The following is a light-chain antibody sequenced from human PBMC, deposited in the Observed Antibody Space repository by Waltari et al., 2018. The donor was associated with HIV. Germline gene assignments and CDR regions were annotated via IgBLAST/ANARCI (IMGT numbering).Light chain of an antibody. J-gene: IGLJ1*01. CDR3: CSFAGDMDSQISNYV. Sequence: QSALTQPTSVSGSLGQSVTISCTGGSTNVGRHNAVSWYHQKPGKVPKLLIFEVNKQPSGVSSRFVGSKSGNTASLTISRLQSDDEAAYYCCSFAGDMDSQISNYVFGTGTTVTV. CDR2: EVN. V-gene: IGLV2-23*02. CDR1: STNVGRHNA.